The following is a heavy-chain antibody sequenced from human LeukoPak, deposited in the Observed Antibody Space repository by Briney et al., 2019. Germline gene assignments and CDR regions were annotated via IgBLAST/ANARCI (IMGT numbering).Heavy chain of an antibody. D-gene: IGHD3-22*01. CDR2: ISGSGSST. CDR1: GFTFSRYA. J-gene: IGHJ4*02. Sequence: GGSLRLSCAASGFTFSRYAMSGVRPAPGKGLEWVSAISGSGSSTSYAVSVKGRFTIARDNSKNTLYLQMNSLRAEDTAVYYCAKDRYYDSTRMFDYWGQGTLVTVSS. CDR3: AKDRYYDSTRMFDY. V-gene: IGHV3-23*01.